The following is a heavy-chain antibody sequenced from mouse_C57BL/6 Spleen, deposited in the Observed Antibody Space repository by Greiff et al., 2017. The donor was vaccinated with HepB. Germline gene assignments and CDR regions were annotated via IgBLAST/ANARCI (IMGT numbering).Heavy chain of an antibody. V-gene: IGHV14-1*01. CDR2: IDPEDGDT. Sequence: EVQLQQSGAELVRPGASVKLSCTASGFNIKDYYMHWVKQRPEQGLEWIGRIDPEDGDTEYAPKFQGKATMTADTSSNTAYLQLSSLTSEDTAVYYCTTSVYGNYVYFDYWGQGTTLTVSS. CDR1: GFNIKDYY. CDR3: TTSVYGNYVYFDY. D-gene: IGHD2-1*01. J-gene: IGHJ2*01.